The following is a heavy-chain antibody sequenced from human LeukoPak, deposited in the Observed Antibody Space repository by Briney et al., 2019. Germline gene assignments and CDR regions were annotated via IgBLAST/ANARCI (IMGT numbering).Heavy chain of an antibody. V-gene: IGHV1-2*02. J-gene: IGHJ4*02. Sequence: ASVRVSCKASGYTFTGYYMHWVRQAPGQGLEWMGWINPNSGGTNYAQKFQGRVTMTRDTSISTAYMELSRLRSDDTAVYYCARGSREGDSSGYPDYWGQGTLVTVSS. D-gene: IGHD3-22*01. CDR3: ARGSREGDSSGYPDY. CDR1: GYTFTGYY. CDR2: INPNSGGT.